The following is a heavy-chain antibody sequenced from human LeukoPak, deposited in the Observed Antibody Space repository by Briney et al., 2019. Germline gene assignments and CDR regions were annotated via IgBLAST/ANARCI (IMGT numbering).Heavy chain of an antibody. Sequence: ASVKVSCKASGYTFTSYAMHWVRQAPGQRLEWMGWINAGNGNTKYSQEFQGRVTITRDTSASTAYMELSSLRSEDMAVYYCARGSSLRYFDRASRVGPHYYFDYWGQGTLVTVSS. D-gene: IGHD3-9*01. CDR1: GYTFTSYA. CDR3: ARGSSLRYFDRASRVGPHYYFDY. V-gene: IGHV1-3*03. CDR2: INAGNGNT. J-gene: IGHJ4*02.